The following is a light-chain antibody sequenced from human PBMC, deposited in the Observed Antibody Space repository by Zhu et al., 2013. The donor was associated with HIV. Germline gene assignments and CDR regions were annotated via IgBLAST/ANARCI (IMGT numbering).Light chain of an antibody. CDR3: QQYGSSPFT. CDR1: QSVSSSY. J-gene: IGKJ3*01. V-gene: IGKV3-20*01. CDR2: GAS. Sequence: EIVLTQSPGTLSLSPGERATLSCRASQSVSSSYLAWYQQKPGQAPRLLIYGASSRATGIPDRFSGSGSGTDFTLTISRLEPEDFAVYYCQQYGSSPFTFGPRDQSGYQT.